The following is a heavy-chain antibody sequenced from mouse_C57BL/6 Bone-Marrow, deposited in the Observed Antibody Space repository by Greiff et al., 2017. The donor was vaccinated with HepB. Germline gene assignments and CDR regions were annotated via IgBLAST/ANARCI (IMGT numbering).Heavy chain of an antibody. J-gene: IGHJ3*01. V-gene: IGHV1-7*01. CDR1: GYTFTSYW. CDR2: INPSSGYT. D-gene: IGHD1-1*01. CDR3: ASDYYGSPPFAY. Sequence: QVQLQQSGAELAKPGASVKLACKASGYTFTSYWMHWVKQRPGQGLEWIGYINPSSGYTKYNQKFKDKATLTADKSSSTAYMQLSSLTYEDSAVYYCASDYYGSPPFAYWGQGTLVTVSA.